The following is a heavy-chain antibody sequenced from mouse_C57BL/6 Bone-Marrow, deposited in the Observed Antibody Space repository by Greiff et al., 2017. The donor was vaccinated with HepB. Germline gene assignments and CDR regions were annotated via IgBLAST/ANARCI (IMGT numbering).Heavy chain of an antibody. CDR1: GYTFTSYW. CDR2: IDPSDSET. J-gene: IGHJ1*03. CDR3: ARDINGSSYDWYFDV. V-gene: IGHV1-52*01. D-gene: IGHD1-1*01. Sequence: VQLQQPGAELVRPGSSVKLSCKASGYTFTSYWMHWVKQRPIQGLEWIGNIDPSDSETHYNQKFKDKATLTVDKSSSTAYMQLSSLTSEDSAVYYCARDINGSSYDWYFDVWGTGTTVTVSS.